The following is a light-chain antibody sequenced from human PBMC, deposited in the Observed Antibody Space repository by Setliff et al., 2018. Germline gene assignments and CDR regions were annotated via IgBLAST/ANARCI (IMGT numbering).Light chain of an antibody. Sequence: PGQSITISCSGTTSDIGTYNYVSWYQQYPGKAPKLVIYDVSNRPSGVSNRFSGSKSGNTASLTISGLQAEDEADYYCYSYTASTSYVFGTGTKVTVL. CDR3: YSYTASTSYV. V-gene: IGLV2-14*04. J-gene: IGLJ1*01. CDR2: DVS. CDR1: TSDIGTYNY.